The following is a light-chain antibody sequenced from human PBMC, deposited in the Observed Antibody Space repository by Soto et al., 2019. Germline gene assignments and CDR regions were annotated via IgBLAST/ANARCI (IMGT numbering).Light chain of an antibody. CDR1: QSVNSN. CDR3: QQSNDWPLS. V-gene: IGKV3-15*01. CDR2: GAS. J-gene: IGKJ4*01. Sequence: EIVMTQSPATLSVSPGERVTLSCRASQSVNSNLAWYQQNPGQAPRLLIYGASTRATGIPARFSGSASGTEFTLTISSLQSEDFGVYYCQQSNDWPLSFGGGTKVEIK.